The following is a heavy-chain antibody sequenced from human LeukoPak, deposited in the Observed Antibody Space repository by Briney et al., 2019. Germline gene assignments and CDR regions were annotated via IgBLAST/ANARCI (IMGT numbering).Heavy chain of an antibody. Sequence: GGSLRLSCAASGFTFSSYSMNWVRQAPGKGLEWVSSISSSSSYLYYADSVKGRFTIFRDNAKNSLYLQMNSLRAEDTAVYYCARDHDWAIDYWGQGTLVTVSS. CDR1: GFTFSSYS. CDR3: ARDHDWAIDY. D-gene: IGHD3-9*01. CDR2: ISSSSSYL. J-gene: IGHJ4*02. V-gene: IGHV3-21*01.